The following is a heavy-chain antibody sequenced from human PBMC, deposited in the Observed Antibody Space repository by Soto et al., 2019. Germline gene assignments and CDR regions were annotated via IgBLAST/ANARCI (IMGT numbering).Heavy chain of an antibody. V-gene: IGHV3-53*01. Sequence: GGSLRLSCAASGFIVSSNYMSWVRQAPGKGLEWVSVIYRDGSTYYADSVKGRFTISRDNAKNSLYLQMNSLRAEDTAVYYCARDGHYDGYDFDHWGQGTLVTVSS. CDR2: IYRDGST. J-gene: IGHJ4*02. D-gene: IGHD3-22*01. CDR3: ARDGHYDGYDFDH. CDR1: GFIVSSNY.